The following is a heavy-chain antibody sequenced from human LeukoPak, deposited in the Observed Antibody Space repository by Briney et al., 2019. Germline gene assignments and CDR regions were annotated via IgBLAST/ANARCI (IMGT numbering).Heavy chain of an antibody. CDR3: ARDGTNDAFDI. CDR1: GFTFSSYA. V-gene: IGHV3-23*01. Sequence: GGSLRLSCAASGFTFSSYAMSWVRQAPGKGLEWVSAISGSGGSTSYAQKFQGRVTMTRDTSTSTVYMELSSLRSEDTAVYYCARDGTNDAFDIWGQGTMVTVSS. J-gene: IGHJ3*02. D-gene: IGHD1-14*01. CDR2: ISGSGGST.